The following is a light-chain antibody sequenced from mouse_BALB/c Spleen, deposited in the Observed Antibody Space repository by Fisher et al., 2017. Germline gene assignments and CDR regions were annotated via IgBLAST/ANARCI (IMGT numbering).Light chain of an antibody. CDR1: SSVSY. Sequence: IVLTQSPAIMSASPGEKVTITCSASSSVSYMHWFQQKPGTSPKLWIYSTSNLASGVPARFSGSGSGTSYSLTISRMEAEDAATYYCQQRSSYHTFGGGTKLEIK. CDR2: STS. J-gene: IGKJ2*01. CDR3: QQRSSYHT. V-gene: IGKV4-57*01.